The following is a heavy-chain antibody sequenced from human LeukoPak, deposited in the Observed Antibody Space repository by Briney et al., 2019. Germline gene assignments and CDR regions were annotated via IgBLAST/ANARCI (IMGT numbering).Heavy chain of an antibody. CDR1: GEFFSGSY. CDR3: ARGLYLTTRGGAAAGFLDY. V-gene: IGHV4-34*01. Sequence: SETLSLTCAVYGEFFSGSYWNWIRQSPGKGLEWTGEINHSGNTNYNPSLKSRVTISVDTSQKQFSLRLSSVTAADTAVYYCARGLYLTTRGGAAAGFLDYWGQGTLVTVSS. CDR2: INHSGNT. D-gene: IGHD6-13*01. J-gene: IGHJ4*02.